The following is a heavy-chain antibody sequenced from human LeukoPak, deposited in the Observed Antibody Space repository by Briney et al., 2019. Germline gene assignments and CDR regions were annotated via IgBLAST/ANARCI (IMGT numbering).Heavy chain of an antibody. CDR3: ARVAVSGPTGWFDS. V-gene: IGHV3-21*01. J-gene: IGHJ5*01. D-gene: IGHD2-8*02. Sequence: PGGSLRLSCGGSGFALKSYSLTWVRRAPGKGLEWVSSISSTSAYIHYADSVKGRFTISRDNVDNVVYLEMNGLRAEDTATYYCARVAVSGPTGWFDSWGQGTLVIVSS. CDR1: GFALKSYS. CDR2: ISSTSAYI.